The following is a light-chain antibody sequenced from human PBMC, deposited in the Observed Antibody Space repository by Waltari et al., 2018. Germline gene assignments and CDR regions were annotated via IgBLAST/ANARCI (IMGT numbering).Light chain of an antibody. CDR3: SSYAGSNTLL. CDR1: SSDIGGYNR. J-gene: IGLJ2*01. V-gene: IGLV2-8*01. Sequence: QAALTQPPSMSGSPGQSVTISCTGTSSDIGGYNRVSWYQQHPGKTPKLMIYEVSQRSSGISERFSASKSGNTASLTISGLQAEDEADYYCSSYAGSNTLLFGGGTRLTVL. CDR2: EVS.